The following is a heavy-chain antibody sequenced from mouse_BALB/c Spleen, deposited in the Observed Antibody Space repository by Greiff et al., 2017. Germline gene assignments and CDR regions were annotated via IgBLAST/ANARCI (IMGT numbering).Heavy chain of an antibody. CDR3: AREEDYYGSSRAMDY. CDR2: ISSGGSYT. J-gene: IGHJ4*01. Sequence: EVQRVESGGGLVKPGGSLKLSCAASGFTFSSYAMSWVRQSPEKRLEWVAEISSGGSYTYYPDTVTGRFTISRDNAKNTLYLEMSSLRSEDTAMYYCAREEDYYGSSRAMDYWGQGTSVTVSS. CDR1: GFTFSSYA. D-gene: IGHD1-1*01. V-gene: IGHV5-9-4*01.